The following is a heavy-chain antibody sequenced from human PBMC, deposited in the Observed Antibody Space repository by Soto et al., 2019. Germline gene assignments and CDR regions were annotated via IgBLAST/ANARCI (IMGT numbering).Heavy chain of an antibody. CDR2: IYYSGST. CDR3: ARDGCSRGSCAFDY. D-gene: IGHD2-15*01. V-gene: IGHV4-31*03. J-gene: IGHJ4*02. Sequence: QVQLQESGPGLVKPSQTLSLTCTVSGGSISSGGYYWSWIRQHPGKGLEWIGYIYYSGSTYYNPYLKSRVTISVDTSKNQFSLKLSSVTAADTAVYYCARDGCSRGSCAFDYWGQGTLVTVSS. CDR1: GGSISSGGYY.